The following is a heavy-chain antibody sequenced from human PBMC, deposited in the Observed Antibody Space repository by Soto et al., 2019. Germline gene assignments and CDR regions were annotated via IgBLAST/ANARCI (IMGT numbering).Heavy chain of an antibody. Sequence: ASVKVSCKASGYTFTGYYMHWVRQAPGQGLEWMGWINPNSGGTNYAQKFQGRVTMTRDTSISTAYMELRSLRSDDTAVYYCAATYYDYVWGSYRYPFRYYFDYWGQGTLVTVSS. D-gene: IGHD3-16*02. CDR1: GYTFTGYY. J-gene: IGHJ4*02. V-gene: IGHV1-2*02. CDR3: AATYYDYVWGSYRYPFRYYFDY. CDR2: INPNSGGT.